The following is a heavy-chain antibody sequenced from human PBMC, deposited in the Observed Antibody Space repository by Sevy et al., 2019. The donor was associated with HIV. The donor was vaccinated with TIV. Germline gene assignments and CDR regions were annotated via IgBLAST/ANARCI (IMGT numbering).Heavy chain of an antibody. CDR3: SAPVGYRYSSLLDY. V-gene: IGHV1-2*02. CDR2: INPDSGDT. J-gene: IGHJ4*02. D-gene: IGHD5-18*01. Sequence: ASVKVSCKASGHTFTDYFMHWVRQAPGQGLEWMGWINPDSGDTKYAQKFHGRVTLTRDTSISTAYMELSRLKSDDTAVYYCSAPVGYRYSSLLDYWGQGTLVTVSS. CDR1: GHTFTDYF.